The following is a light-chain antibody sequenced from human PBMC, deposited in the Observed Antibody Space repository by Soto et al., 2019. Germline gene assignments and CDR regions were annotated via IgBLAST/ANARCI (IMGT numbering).Light chain of an antibody. CDR2: LNSDGSH. J-gene: IGLJ2*01. CDR3: QTWGTGIQV. Sequence: QLVLTQSPSASASLGASVKITCTLSRGHSSYAIAWHQQQPEKGPRYLMKLNSDGSHSKGDGIPDRFSGSSSGAERYLTISSLQSEDEAEYYCQTWGTGIQVFGGGTKLTVL. CDR1: RGHSSYA. V-gene: IGLV4-69*01.